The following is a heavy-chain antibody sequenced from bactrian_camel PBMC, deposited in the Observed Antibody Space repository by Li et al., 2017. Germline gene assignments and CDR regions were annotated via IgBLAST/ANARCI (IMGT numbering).Heavy chain of an antibody. V-gene: IGHV3-3*01. CDR3: AADRLRRLVACGLFGY. CDR2: HYTGTATT. J-gene: IGHJ6*01. Sequence: HVQLVESGGGSVQTGGSLRLSCEISLYIYSSYCMGWFRQAPGKERVAVAAHYTGTATTYVADSVKGRFIISRDNAHNAVYLQMNSLKLEDTAIYYCAADRLRRLVACGLFGYWDRGTQVTVS. D-gene: IGHD6*01. CDR1: LYIYSSYC.